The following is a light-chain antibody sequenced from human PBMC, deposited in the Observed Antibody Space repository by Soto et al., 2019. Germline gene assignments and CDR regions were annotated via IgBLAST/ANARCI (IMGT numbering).Light chain of an antibody. CDR1: QSISNY. CDR3: QQGHNTPRT. V-gene: IGKV1-39*01. J-gene: IGKJ2*02. CDR2: AAS. Sequence: DIHMTQSPSSLSASIGDRVTITCRASQSISNYVNWYQQKPGKAPKLLIYAASSLQSGVPSRFSGSGSGTDFTLTISSLQPGDFATYYCQQGHNTPRTFGQGTNLEI.